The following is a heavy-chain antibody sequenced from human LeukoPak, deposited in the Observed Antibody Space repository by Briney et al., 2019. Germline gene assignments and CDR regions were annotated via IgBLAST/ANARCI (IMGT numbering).Heavy chain of an antibody. CDR1: GGSISSYY. V-gene: IGHV4-59*01. J-gene: IGHJ4*01. CDR2: IYYSGST. CDR3: ARVNYDFWSGSLDY. D-gene: IGHD3-3*01. Sequence: SETLSLTCTVSGGSISSYYWSWIRQPPGKGLEWIGYIYYSGSTNYNPSLKSRVTISVDTSKNQFSLKLSSVPAADTAVYYCARVNYDFWSGSLDYWGQEPWSPSPQ.